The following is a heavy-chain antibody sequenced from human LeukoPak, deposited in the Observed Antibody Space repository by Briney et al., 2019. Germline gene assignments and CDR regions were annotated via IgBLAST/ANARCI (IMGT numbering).Heavy chain of an antibody. J-gene: IGHJ6*03. CDR3: ARDSMITFGGTHYMDV. CDR1: GGSFSGYY. V-gene: IGHV4-34*01. CDR2: INHSGST. Sequence: SEPLSLTCAVYGGSFSGYYWSWIRQPPGKGLEWIGEINHSGSTNYNPSLKSRVTISVDTSKNQFSLKLSSVTAADTAVYYCARDSMITFGGTHYMDVWGKGTTVTVSS. D-gene: IGHD3-16*01.